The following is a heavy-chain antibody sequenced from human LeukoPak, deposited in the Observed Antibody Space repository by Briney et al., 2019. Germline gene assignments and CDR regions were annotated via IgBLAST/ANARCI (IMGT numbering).Heavy chain of an antibody. D-gene: IGHD6-13*01. CDR2: IPYDGSNK. CDR1: GFTFSSYA. CDR3: ARASGYSSSWYLRDYYYYGMDV. V-gene: IGHV3-30*04. Sequence: GGSLRLSCAASGFTFSSYAMHWVRQAPGKGLEWVAVIPYDGSNKYYADSVKGRFTISRDNSKNTLYLQMNSLRAEDTAVYYCARASGYSSSWYLRDYYYYGMDVWGQGTTVTVSS. J-gene: IGHJ6*02.